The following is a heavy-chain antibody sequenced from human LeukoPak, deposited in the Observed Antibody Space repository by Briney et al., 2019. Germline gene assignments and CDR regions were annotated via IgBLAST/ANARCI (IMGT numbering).Heavy chain of an antibody. CDR3: AAHADVGYCSGGSCYVDY. D-gene: IGHD2-15*01. J-gene: IGHJ4*02. CDR1: GFTFSSYG. CDR2: IRYDGSNK. Sequence: HPGGSLRLSCAASGFTFSSYGMHWVRQAPGKGLERVAFIRYDGSNKYYADSVKGRSTISRDNSKNTLYLQMNSLRAEDTAVYYCAAHADVGYCSGGSCYVDYWGQGTLVTVSS. V-gene: IGHV3-30*02.